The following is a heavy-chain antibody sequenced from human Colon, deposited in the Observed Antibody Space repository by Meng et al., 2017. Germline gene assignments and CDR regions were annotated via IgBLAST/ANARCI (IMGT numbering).Heavy chain of an antibody. Sequence: VTVKESGPRLVRLPEPLSITCSVEVSSISTAYYWGWIRQTPGKGLEWIASIDRSGTTYYNPSLESRVTISVDTSKNHFSLRLNSVTAADTAVYFCARTIYSSSVDYWGQGTLVTVSS. V-gene: IGHV4-38-2*01. CDR3: ARTIYSSSVDY. CDR2: IDRSGTT. CDR1: VSSISTAYY. J-gene: IGHJ4*02. D-gene: IGHD3-22*01.